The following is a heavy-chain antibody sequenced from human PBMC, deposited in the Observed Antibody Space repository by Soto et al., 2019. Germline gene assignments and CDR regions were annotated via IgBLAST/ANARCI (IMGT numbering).Heavy chain of an antibody. CDR3: GRPPPPTYCSGSTCSGY. CDR2: IDPDDSYT. Sequence: PGESLKISCKSSGYSFTNYWINWVRQMPGKGLEWMGRIDPDDSYTNYSPSFQGHVTISVDKSISTAYLQWSSLQASDTAIYYCGRPPPPTYCSGSTCSGYWGQGTLVTVSS. CDR1: GYSFTNYW. D-gene: IGHD2-15*01. J-gene: IGHJ4*02. V-gene: IGHV5-10-1*01.